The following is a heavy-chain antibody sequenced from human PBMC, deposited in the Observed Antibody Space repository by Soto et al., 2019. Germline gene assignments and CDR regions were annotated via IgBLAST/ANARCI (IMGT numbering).Heavy chain of an antibody. CDR2: IKSKGDGGTT. J-gene: IGHJ4*01. D-gene: IGHD2-15*01. CDR3: STDSRFSSILVRFDY. V-gene: IGHV3-15*07. CDR1: GFTISDAW. Sequence: EVQLVESGGGLVKPGGSLRLSCAASGFTISDAWINWVRQAPGKGLEWVGRIKSKGDGGTTDFRAPVKDRFAXXRXXXXXXXXXXXXXXXTEDTAVYYCSTDSRFSSILVRFDYWGHGTRVTVSS.